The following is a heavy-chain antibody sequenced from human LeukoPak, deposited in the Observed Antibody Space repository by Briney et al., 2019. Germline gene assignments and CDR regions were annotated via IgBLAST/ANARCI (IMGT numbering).Heavy chain of an antibody. CDR2: IYYSGST. D-gene: IGHD6-19*01. Sequence: SETLSLTCTVSGGSISSSSYYWGWIRQPSGKGLEWIGSIYYSGSTYYNPSLKSRVTISVDTSKNQFSLKLSSVTAADTAVYYCAREDSSSGWSPIFDYWGQGTLVTVSS. CDR1: GGSISSSSYY. CDR3: AREDSSSGWSPIFDY. V-gene: IGHV4-39*07. J-gene: IGHJ4*02.